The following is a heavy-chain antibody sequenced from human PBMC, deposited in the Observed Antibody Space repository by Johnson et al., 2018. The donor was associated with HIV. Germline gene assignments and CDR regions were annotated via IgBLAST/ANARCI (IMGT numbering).Heavy chain of an antibody. CDR3: ARDLRDWNDAYDAFEI. J-gene: IGHJ3*02. V-gene: IGHV3-20*04. CDR1: GFTFDDYG. Sequence: VQLVESGGAVVRPGGSLRLSCAASGFTFDDYGMSWVRQAPGKGLEWVSGINWNGGSTGYADSVKGRFTISRDNSKNTLYVQMNSLRAEDTALYYCARDLRDWNDAYDAFEIWGQGTTVIVSS. D-gene: IGHD1-1*01. CDR2: INWNGGST.